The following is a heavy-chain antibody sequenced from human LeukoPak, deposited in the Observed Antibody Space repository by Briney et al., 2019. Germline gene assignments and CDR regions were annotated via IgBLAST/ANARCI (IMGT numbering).Heavy chain of an antibody. J-gene: IGHJ5*02. CDR1: GGSFSGYY. V-gene: IGHV4-34*01. CDR3: ARDGELYDSSGYVIWFDP. D-gene: IGHD3-22*01. Sequence: PSETLSLTCAVYGGSFSGYYWSWIRQPPGKGLEWIGEINHSGSTNYNPSLKSRVTISVDTSKNQFSLKLSSVTAAGTAVYYCARDGELYDSSGYVIWFDPWGQGTLVTVSS. CDR2: INHSGST.